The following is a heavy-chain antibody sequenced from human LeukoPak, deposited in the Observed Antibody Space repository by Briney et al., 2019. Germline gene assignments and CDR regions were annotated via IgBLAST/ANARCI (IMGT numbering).Heavy chain of an antibody. CDR1: GGFISSYF. CDR3: ARDYIVHTGVVAFDI. J-gene: IGHJ3*02. V-gene: IGHV4-4*07. D-gene: IGHD5-12*01. CDR2: IYDGGKT. Sequence: SETLSLTCSVSGGFISSYFWNWIRQPAGKGLEWVGHIYDGGKTNYNPSLPGRATISVDTSSNQFSLELRSVTAADTAVYYCARDYIVHTGVVAFDIWGQGRMVTVSS.